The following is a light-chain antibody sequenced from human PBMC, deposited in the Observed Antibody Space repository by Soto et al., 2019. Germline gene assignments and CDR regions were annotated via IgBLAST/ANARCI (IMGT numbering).Light chain of an antibody. CDR3: QQRSNWPPNT. V-gene: IGKV3-11*01. Sequence: PGERATLSCRASQSVSSYLAWYQQKPGQAPRLLIYDASNRATGIPARFSGSGSGTDFTLTISSLEPEDCAVYYCQQRSNWPPNTFGQGTKLEIK. CDR1: QSVSSY. CDR2: DAS. J-gene: IGKJ2*01.